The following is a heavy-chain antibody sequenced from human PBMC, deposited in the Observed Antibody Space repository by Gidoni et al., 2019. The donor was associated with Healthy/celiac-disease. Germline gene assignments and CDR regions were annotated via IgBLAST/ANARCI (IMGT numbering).Heavy chain of an antibody. Sequence: QVQLVQSGAEVKKPGASVKVSCNASGYTFTSYGISWVRQSPGQGLEWMGWISAYNGNTNYAQKRQGRVTMTTDTSTSTAYMELRSLRSDDTAVYYCARRSSGWYVSPFGYWGKGTLVTVSS. CDR2: ISAYNGNT. V-gene: IGHV1-18*01. J-gene: IGHJ4*02. D-gene: IGHD6-19*01. CDR1: GYTFTSYG. CDR3: ARRSSGWYVSPFGY.